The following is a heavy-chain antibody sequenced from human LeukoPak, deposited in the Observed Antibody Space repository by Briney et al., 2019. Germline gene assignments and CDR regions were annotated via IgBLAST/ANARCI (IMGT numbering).Heavy chain of an antibody. Sequence: GGSLRLSCAASGFTFSSYWMSWVRQAPGKGLEWVANIKQDGSAKNYGDSVKGRFTISRDNAKNSLYLQMNSLRVEDTAVYYCARGSYGDYVDDYWGQGTLVTVSS. CDR2: IKQDGSAK. CDR3: ARGSYGDYVDDY. V-gene: IGHV3-7*04. D-gene: IGHD4-17*01. CDR1: GFTFSSYW. J-gene: IGHJ4*02.